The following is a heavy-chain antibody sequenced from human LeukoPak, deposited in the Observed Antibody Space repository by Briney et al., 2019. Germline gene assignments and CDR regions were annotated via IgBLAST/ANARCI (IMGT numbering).Heavy chain of an antibody. V-gene: IGHV4-34*01. CDR1: GGSFSGYY. J-gene: IGHJ5*02. CDR3: ARGDRKYYYDSSGYYSNNWFDP. CDR2: INHSGST. D-gene: IGHD3-22*01. Sequence: SETLSLACAVYGGSFSGYYWSWIRQPPGKGLEWIGEINHSGSTNYNPSLKSRVTISVDTSKNQFSLKLSSVTAADTAVYYCARGDRKYYYDSSGYYSNNWFDPWGQGTLVTVSS.